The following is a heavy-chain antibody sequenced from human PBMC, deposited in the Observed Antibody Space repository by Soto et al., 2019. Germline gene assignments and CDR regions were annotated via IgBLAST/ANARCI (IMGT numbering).Heavy chain of an antibody. Sequence: QITLKESGPTLVKPTQTLTLTCTFSGFSLSATGVGVGWIRQPPGKALEWLALIYWDDDKRYSPTLKSRFSITKDPSKNQVVLTMTDMAPVDTATYYCAHRPPGDGVLTAYYLSGGFWFDHWGQGTLVTGSS. CDR2: IYWDDDK. D-gene: IGHD3-9*01. CDR3: AHRPPGDGVLTAYYLSGGFWFDH. V-gene: IGHV2-5*02. J-gene: IGHJ5*02. CDR1: GFSLSATGVG.